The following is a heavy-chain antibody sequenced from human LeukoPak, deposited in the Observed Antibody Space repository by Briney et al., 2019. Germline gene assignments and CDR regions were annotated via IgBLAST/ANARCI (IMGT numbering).Heavy chain of an antibody. Sequence: TASETLSLTCAVSGYSISSGDYWGWIRQSPGKGLEWIGNIFHSGSTYHNPSLKSRVTISVDTSKNEFSLKLSSVTAADTAVYYCARGIYYLIEYWGQGTLVTVSS. D-gene: IGHD3-10*01. V-gene: IGHV4-38-2*01. CDR1: GYSISSGDY. J-gene: IGHJ4*02. CDR3: ARGIYYLIEY. CDR2: IFHSGST.